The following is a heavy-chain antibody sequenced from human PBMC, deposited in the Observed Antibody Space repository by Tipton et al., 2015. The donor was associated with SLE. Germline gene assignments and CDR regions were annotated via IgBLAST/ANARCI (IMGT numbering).Heavy chain of an antibody. CDR3: AGGSSSPVYF. CDR1: GASISSSDYY. D-gene: IGHD1-26*01. V-gene: IGHV4-31*03. J-gene: IGHJ4*02. Sequence: TLSLTCTVSGASISSSDYYWSWIRPHPGKGLEWIGYIHYSGNTYSNPSLKSRVTMSVDTSKNQFSLRLISVTAADTAIYYCAGGSSSPVYFWGQGRLVTVSS. CDR2: IHYSGNT.